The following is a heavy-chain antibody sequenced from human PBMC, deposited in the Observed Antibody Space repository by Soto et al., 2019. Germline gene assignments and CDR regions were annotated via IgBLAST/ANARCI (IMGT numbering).Heavy chain of an antibody. Sequence: ASMKVTCKASGYTFSRFGVNWVRQAPGQGPEWMGRISASNGNTNYAQKVQGRVTMTTDTSTSTAYMELRSLRSDDTAVYYCARGGTMIVEPFDYWGQGTLVTVSS. V-gene: IGHV1-18*01. CDR1: GYTFSRFG. D-gene: IGHD3-22*01. J-gene: IGHJ4*02. CDR3: ARGGTMIVEPFDY. CDR2: ISASNGNT.